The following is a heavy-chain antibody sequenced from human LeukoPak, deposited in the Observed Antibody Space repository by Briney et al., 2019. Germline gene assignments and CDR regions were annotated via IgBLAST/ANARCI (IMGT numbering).Heavy chain of an antibody. CDR3: ARDRVGGYDYAYFDL. CDR2: LYYSGST. Sequence: PSETLSLTCTVPGGSVSNGNYYWSWIRQPPGKGLEWIGYLYYSGSTNYNPSLKSRVTISIDTSKNQFSLKLSSVTAADTAVYYCARDRVGGYDYAYFDLWGRGTLVTVSS. D-gene: IGHD5-12*01. J-gene: IGHJ2*01. V-gene: IGHV4-61*01. CDR1: GGSVSNGNYY.